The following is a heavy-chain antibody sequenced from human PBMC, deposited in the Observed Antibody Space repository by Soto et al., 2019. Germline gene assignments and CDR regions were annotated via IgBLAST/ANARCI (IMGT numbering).Heavy chain of an antibody. CDR2: INEDGSEK. V-gene: IGHV3-7*03. D-gene: IGHD3-16*01. J-gene: IGHJ4*02. CDR1: GFRFSLFW. CDR3: ARTGWPQSSYYFDY. Sequence: GGSLRLSCAASGFRFSLFWMSWVRQTPGKGLEWVANINEDGSEKFFADSVKGRFTISRDNAKDSLSLQMNSLTADDTAVYYCARTGWPQSSYYFDYWGQGTLVTVSS.